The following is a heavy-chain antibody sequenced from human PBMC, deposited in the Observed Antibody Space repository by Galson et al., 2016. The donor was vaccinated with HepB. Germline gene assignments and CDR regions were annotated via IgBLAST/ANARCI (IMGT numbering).Heavy chain of an antibody. D-gene: IGHD3-10*01. CDR1: GFTFSSYW. V-gene: IGHV3-74*03. CDR2: INNDGSST. CDR3: ARVITSSRRFGGRPFTD. J-gene: IGHJ4*02. Sequence: SLRLSCAASGFTFSSYWMHWVRQAPGKGLVWVSRINNDGSSTTYADSVKGRFTISRDNAKNTLYLQMNSLRAEDTAVYYCARVITSSRRFGGRPFTDWGQATLVTVSS.